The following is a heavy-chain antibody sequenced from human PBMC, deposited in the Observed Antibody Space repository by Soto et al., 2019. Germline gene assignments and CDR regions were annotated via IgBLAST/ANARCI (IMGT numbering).Heavy chain of an antibody. CDR1: GFTFSGSA. CDR2: IRSKANSYAT. D-gene: IGHD4-17*01. V-gene: IGHV3-73*01. CDR3: WATTGFDY. J-gene: IGHJ4*02. Sequence: EVQLVESGGGLVQPGVSLKLSCAASGFTFSGSAIHWVRQASGKVLEWVVRIRSKANSYATAYAASVKDRFTISIDDSKNTAYLQMNSLKTEDTAVYYFWATTGFDYWGQGTLVTVSS.